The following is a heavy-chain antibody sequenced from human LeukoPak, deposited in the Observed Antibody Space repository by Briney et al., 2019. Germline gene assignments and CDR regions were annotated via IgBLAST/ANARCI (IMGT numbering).Heavy chain of an antibody. Sequence: SETLSLTCAVYGGSFSGYYWSWIRQPPGKGLEWFGEINHSGSTNYNPSLKSRVTISVDTSKNQFSLKLSSVTAADTAVYYCARWAAALPRVPKSHMDVWGKGTTVTVSS. CDR3: ARWAAALPRVPKSHMDV. CDR2: INHSGST. J-gene: IGHJ6*03. CDR1: GGSFSGYY. D-gene: IGHD3-10*01. V-gene: IGHV4-34*01.